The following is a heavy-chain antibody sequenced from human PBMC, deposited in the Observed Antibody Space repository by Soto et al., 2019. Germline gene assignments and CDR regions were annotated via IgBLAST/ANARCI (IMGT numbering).Heavy chain of an antibody. Sequence: QVQLVQSGAEVKKPASSVKVSCKASGGTFSSSAISWVRQAPGQGLEWMGGIIPIFGTADYAQKFQGRVTSTADESTITAYMELSILRSEDTAGYYCGVLVDKHYYYGMDDWGQGTTVSVSS. CDR3: GVLVDKHYYYGMDD. CDR1: GGTFSSSA. V-gene: IGHV1-69*12. J-gene: IGHJ6*02. D-gene: IGHD3-3*02. CDR2: IIPIFGTA.